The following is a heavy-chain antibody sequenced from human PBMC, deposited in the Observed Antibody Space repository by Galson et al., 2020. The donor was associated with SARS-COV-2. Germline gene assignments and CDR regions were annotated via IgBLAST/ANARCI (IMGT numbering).Heavy chain of an antibody. V-gene: IGHV3-33*01. CDR3: ARESAVDYGGNSLDY. Sequence: GGSLRLSGAASGFTFSSYGMHWVRQAPGKGLEWVAVIWYDGSNKYYADSVKGRFTISRDNSKNTLYLQMNSLRAEDTAVYYCARESAVDYGGNSLDYWGQGTLVTVSS. D-gene: IGHD4-17*01. J-gene: IGHJ4*02. CDR2: IWYDGSNK. CDR1: GFTFSSYG.